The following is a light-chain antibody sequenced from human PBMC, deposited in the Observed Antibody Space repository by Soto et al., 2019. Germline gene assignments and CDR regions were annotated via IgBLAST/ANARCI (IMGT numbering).Light chain of an antibody. CDR3: HQRQSWPRT. J-gene: IGKJ1*01. Sequence: EIVMTQSPGTLSVSPGERATLFCRASQYVGTRLAWYQHKPGQAPRLLIYYTSNRATGIPARFSGSGSGTDFTLTINSLAPEDFAIYYCHQRQSWPRTFGQGTKVDIK. CDR2: YTS. CDR1: QYVGTR. V-gene: IGKV3-11*01.